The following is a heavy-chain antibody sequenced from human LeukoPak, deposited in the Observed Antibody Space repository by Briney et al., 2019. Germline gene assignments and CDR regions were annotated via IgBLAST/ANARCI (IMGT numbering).Heavy chain of an antibody. V-gene: IGHV4-34*01. D-gene: IGHD6-6*01. CDR2: INHSGST. J-gene: IGHJ4*02. CDR1: GGSSSGYY. CDR3: ARDYSSSALFDY. Sequence: SETLSLTCAVYGGSSSGYYWSWIRQPPGKGLEWIGEINHSGSTNYNPSLKSRVTISVDTSKNQFSLKLSSVTAADTAVYYCARDYSSSALFDYWGQGTLVTVSS.